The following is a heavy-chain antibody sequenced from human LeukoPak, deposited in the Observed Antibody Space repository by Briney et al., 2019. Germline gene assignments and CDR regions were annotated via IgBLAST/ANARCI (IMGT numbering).Heavy chain of an antibody. CDR1: GGSISSGGYS. D-gene: IGHD2-21*02. J-gene: IGHJ6*02. CDR3: ARHYCGGDCPYGMDV. V-gene: IGHV4-61*08. CDR2: IYYSGST. Sequence: SETLSLTCAVSGGSISSGGYSWSWIRQPPGKGLEWIGYIYYSGSTNYNPSLKSRVTISVDTSKNQFSLKLSPVTAADTAVYYCARHYCGGDCPYGMDVWGQGTTVTVSS.